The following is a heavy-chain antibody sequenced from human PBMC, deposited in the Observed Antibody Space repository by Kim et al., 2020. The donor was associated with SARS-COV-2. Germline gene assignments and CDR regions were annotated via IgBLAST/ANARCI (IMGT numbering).Heavy chain of an antibody. CDR3: ASFSGAFDI. J-gene: IGHJ3*02. CDR1: GFTFSTYG. Sequence: GGSLRLSCAASGFTFSTYGMHWVRQAPGKGLEWVAVIWYDGNNRYYADSVKGRFTISRDNSKNTLFLQMNSLRAEDTAVYYCASFSGAFDIWGQGTMVTV. D-gene: IGHD3-3*01. CDR2: IWYDGNNR. V-gene: IGHV3-33*01.